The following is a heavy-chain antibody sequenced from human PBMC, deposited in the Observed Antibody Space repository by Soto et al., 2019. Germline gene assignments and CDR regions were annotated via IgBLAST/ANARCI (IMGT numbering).Heavy chain of an antibody. J-gene: IGHJ4*02. CDR3: ARTLYGDNVDY. Sequence: ASVKVSCKASGYTFTSYYMNWVRQAPGQGLEWLGIINPSGGCTTYAQKFQGRVTMTRNTSISTAYMELSSLRSEDTAVYYCARTLYGDNVDYWGQGTLVTVSS. D-gene: IGHD4-17*01. V-gene: IGHV1-46*01. CDR1: GYTFTSYY. CDR2: INPSGGCT.